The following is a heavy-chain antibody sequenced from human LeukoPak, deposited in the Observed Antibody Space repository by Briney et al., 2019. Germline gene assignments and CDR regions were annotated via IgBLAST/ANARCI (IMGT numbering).Heavy chain of an antibody. CDR3: ARDEAGFDP. CDR2: INHSGST. Sequence: SETLSLTCAVYGGSFSGYYWSWIRQPPGKGLEWIGEINHSGSTNYNPSLKSRVTISVDTSKNQFSLKLSSVTAADTAVYYCARDEAGFDPWGQGTLVTVSS. J-gene: IGHJ5*02. V-gene: IGHV4-34*01. CDR1: GGSFSGYY.